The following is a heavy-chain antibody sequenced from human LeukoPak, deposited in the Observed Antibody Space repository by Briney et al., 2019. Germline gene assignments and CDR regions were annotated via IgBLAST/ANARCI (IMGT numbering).Heavy chain of an antibody. CDR2: IYYSGST. V-gene: IGHV4-39*01. J-gene: IGHJ4*02. Sequence: SETLSLTCTVSGGSISSSTYYWGWIRQPPGKGLEWIGSIYYSGSTYYNPSLKSRVTISVDTSKNQFSLKLSSVTAADTAVYYCARRGIILGDTTDDYWGQGTLVTVSS. D-gene: IGHD1-26*01. CDR1: GGSISSSTYY. CDR3: ARRGIILGDTTDDY.